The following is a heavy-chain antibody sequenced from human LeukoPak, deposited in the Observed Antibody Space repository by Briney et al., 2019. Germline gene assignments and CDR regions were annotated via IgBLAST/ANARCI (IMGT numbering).Heavy chain of an antibody. J-gene: IGHJ4*02. CDR2: IYYSGST. CDR3: ARTYYYGSGSYYHFDY. Sequence: SETLSLTCTVSGGSLSSYYWNWMRQPPGKGLEWIGYIYYSGSTNYNPSLKSRVTISVDTSKNQFSLKLSSVTAADTAVYYCARTYYYGSGSYYHFDYGGQGTLVTVSS. CDR1: GGSLSSYY. D-gene: IGHD3-10*01. V-gene: IGHV4-59*01.